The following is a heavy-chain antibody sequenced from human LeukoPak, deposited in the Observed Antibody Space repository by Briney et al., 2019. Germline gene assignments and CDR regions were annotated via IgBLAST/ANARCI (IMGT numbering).Heavy chain of an antibody. Sequence: GASVKVSCTASGYTFTSYGISWVRQAPGQGLEWMGWISAYNGNTNYAQKFQGRVTMTTDTSASTAYMELRSLRSDDTAVYYCARRQLPGPYWAYWGQGTLVTVSS. J-gene: IGHJ4*02. CDR1: GYTFTSYG. V-gene: IGHV1-18*01. D-gene: IGHD1-1*01. CDR3: ARRQLPGPYWAY. CDR2: ISAYNGNT.